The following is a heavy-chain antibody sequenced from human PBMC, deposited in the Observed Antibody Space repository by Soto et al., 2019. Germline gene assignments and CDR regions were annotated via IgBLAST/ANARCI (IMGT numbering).Heavy chain of an antibody. D-gene: IGHD1-20*01. CDR3: ARDPYNWNEVHFDY. Sequence: PXHXLALTSAISGDXVCSNSAAWNWIRRSPSRGLEWLGRTYYRSKWYNDYAVSVKSRITINPDTSNNQFSLQLNSVTTEDTAVYYCARDPYNWNEVHFDYWGQGTLVTVSS. CDR1: GDXVCSNSAA. CDR2: TYYRSKWYN. J-gene: IGHJ4*02. V-gene: IGHV6-1*01.